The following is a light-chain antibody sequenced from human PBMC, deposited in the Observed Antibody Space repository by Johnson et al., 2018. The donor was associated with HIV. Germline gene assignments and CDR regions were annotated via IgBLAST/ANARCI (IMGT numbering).Light chain of an antibody. V-gene: IGLV1-51*02. CDR2: ESN. CDR1: SSNIGNNY. Sequence: QSVLTQPPSVSAAPGQKVTISCSGSSSNIGNNYVAWYQQLPGTAPKLLIYESNKRPSGIPDRFSGSKSGTSATLGITGLQTGDEANYYCGTWDSRMSAVFGSVTNVTV. J-gene: IGLJ1*01. CDR3: GTWDSRMSAV.